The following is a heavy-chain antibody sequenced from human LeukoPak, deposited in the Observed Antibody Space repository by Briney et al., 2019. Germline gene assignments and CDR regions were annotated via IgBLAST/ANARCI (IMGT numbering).Heavy chain of an antibody. CDR2: IYTSGST. D-gene: IGHD2-2*01. V-gene: IGHV4-61*02. Sequence: SQTLSLTCTVSGGSISSGGYYWSWIRQPAGKGLEWIGRIYTSGSTNYNPSLKSRVTMSVDTSKNQFSLKLSSVTAADTAVYYCAREYCSSTSCSPRDIWGQGTMVTVSS. CDR1: GGSISSGGYY. J-gene: IGHJ3*02. CDR3: AREYCSSTSCSPRDI.